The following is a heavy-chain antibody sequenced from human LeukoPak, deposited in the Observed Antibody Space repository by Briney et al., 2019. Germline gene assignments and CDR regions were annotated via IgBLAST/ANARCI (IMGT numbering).Heavy chain of an antibody. Sequence: GGSLRLSCAASGFTFSSYGMHWVRQAPGKGLEWVAVISYDGSNKYYADSVKGRFTISRDNSKNTLYLQMNSLRAEDTAVYYCAKPFATMTLSYYFDYWGQGTLVTVSS. V-gene: IGHV3-30*18. CDR3: AKPFATMTLSYYFDY. CDR1: GFTFSSYG. J-gene: IGHJ4*02. CDR2: ISYDGSNK. D-gene: IGHD3-22*01.